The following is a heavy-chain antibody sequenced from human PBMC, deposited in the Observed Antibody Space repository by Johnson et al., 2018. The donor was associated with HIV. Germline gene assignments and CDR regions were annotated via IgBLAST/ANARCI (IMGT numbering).Heavy chain of an antibody. CDR3: AKVGPANDVLGAGDAFDI. CDR2: IWYDGSNK. CDR1: GFTFSSYA. J-gene: IGHJ3*02. D-gene: IGHD2-8*01. Sequence: QMQLVESGGGVVQPGRSLRLSCAASGFTFSSYAMHWVRQAPGKGLEWVAVIWYDGSNKYYADYVKGRFTISRDNSKNTLYLQMESLRAEDTAVYYGAKVGPANDVLGAGDAFDIWGQGTMVTVSS. V-gene: IGHV3-30*04.